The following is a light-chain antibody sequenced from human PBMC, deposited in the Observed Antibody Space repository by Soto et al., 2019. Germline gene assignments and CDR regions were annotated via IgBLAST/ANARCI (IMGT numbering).Light chain of an antibody. V-gene: IGKV1-27*01. CDR2: AAS. CDR1: QGISDY. CDR3: QKYNSAPRT. Sequence: DIQMTQSPSSLSASVGDRVTITCRASQGISDYLAWYQQKPGKVPKLLIYAASTLQSGVPSRFSSSGSRTDFTLAISSLQPEDVATYYCQKYNSAPRTFGQGTKVEIK. J-gene: IGKJ1*01.